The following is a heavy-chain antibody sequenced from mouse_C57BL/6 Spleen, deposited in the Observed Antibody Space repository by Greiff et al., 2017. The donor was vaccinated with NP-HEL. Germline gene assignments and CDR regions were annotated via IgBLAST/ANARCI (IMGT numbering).Heavy chain of an antibody. J-gene: IGHJ4*01. Sequence: EVKLVESGEGLVKPGGSLKLSCAASGFTFSSYAMSWVRQTPEKRLEWVAYISSGGDYIYYADTVKGRFTISRDNARNTLYLQMSSLKSEDTAMYYCTRVYGNYVAMDYWGQGTSVTVSS. V-gene: IGHV5-9-1*02. CDR3: TRVYGNYVAMDY. CDR1: GFTFSSYA. CDR2: ISSGGDYI. D-gene: IGHD2-1*01.